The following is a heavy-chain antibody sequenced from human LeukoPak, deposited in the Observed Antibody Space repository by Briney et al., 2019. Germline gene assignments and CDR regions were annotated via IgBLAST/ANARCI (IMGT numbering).Heavy chain of an antibody. Sequence: PGRSLRLSCAASGFTFSSNGMHWVRQAPGKGLEWVALISGDGGSTYYADSVKGRFTISRDNTKNSLYLQMNSLRTEDTALYYCAKDRYCTSSSCYGPFDYWGQGTLVTVSS. CDR1: GFTFSSNG. D-gene: IGHD2-2*01. J-gene: IGHJ4*02. V-gene: IGHV3-43*02. CDR2: ISGDGGST. CDR3: AKDRYCTSSSCYGPFDY.